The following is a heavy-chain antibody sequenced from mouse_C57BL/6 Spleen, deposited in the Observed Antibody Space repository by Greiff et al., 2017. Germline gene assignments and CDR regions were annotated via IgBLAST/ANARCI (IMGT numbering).Heavy chain of an antibody. D-gene: IGHD2-4*01. V-gene: IGHV1-55*01. CDR2: IYPGSGST. CDR3: AREDDYDDEAMEGYAMDY. J-gene: IGHJ4*01. CDR1: GYTFTSYW. Sequence: QVQLQQPGAELVKPGASVKMSCTASGYTFTSYWITWVKQRPGQGLGWIGDIYPGSGSTNYNEKFKSKATLTVDTSSSTAYMQLSSLTSEDSAVYYSAREDDYDDEAMEGYAMDYWGQGTSVTVSS.